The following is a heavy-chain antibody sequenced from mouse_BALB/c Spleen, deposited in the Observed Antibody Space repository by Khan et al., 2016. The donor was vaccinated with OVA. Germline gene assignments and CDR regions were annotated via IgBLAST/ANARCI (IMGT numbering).Heavy chain of an antibody. D-gene: IGHD1-1*02. CDR2: IGPGSSNS. CDR3: ARENYYGRGCYAMDY. Sequence: DLVKPGTSVKLSCKASGYTFTSYWINWIKQRPGQGLEWIGRIGPGSSNSYYNEMFKGKASLTVDTSSSTAYIQLSSLSSEDSAVYFCARENYYGRGCYAMDYWGQGTTLTVSS. J-gene: IGHJ2*01. V-gene: IGHV1S41*01. CDR1: GYTFTSYW.